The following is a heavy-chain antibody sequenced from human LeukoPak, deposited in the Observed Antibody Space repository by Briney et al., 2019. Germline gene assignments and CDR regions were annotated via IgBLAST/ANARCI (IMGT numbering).Heavy chain of an antibody. CDR3: ARTTVVTRYWYFDL. J-gene: IGHJ2*01. D-gene: IGHD4-23*01. CDR2: IYNSGST. V-gene: IGHV4-59*01. CDR1: GGSISIYY. Sequence: PSETLSLTCSVSGGSISIYYWSWIRQPPGKGLEWVGNIYNSGSTNYNPSLKSRVTISVDTSKNQFSLKLSSVTAADTAVYYCARTTVVTRYWYFDLWGRGTLVTVSS.